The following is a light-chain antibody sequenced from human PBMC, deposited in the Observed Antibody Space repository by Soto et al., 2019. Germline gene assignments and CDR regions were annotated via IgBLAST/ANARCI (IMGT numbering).Light chain of an antibody. CDR1: QSIGSY. J-gene: IGKJ3*01. Sequence: EIVLTQSPATLSLSPGERATLSCRASQSIGSYLAWYQQKPGQAPRLLIYDTSNRATAIPARFSGSGSGTDFTLPISSLEPEDLAVYYCQQRSSWPLFTFGPGTKVNLK. CDR2: DTS. V-gene: IGKV3-11*01. CDR3: QQRSSWPLFT.